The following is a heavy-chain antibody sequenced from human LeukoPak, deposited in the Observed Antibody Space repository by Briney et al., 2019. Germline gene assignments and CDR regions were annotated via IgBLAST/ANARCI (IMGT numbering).Heavy chain of an antibody. CDR1: GGSISSYY. CDR3: ARLTVTTENDDY. V-gene: IGHV4-59*08. Sequence: SETLSLTCTVSGGSISSYYWSWIRQPPGKGLEWIGYIYYSGSTNYNPSLKSRVTISVDTSKNQFSLKLSSVTAADTAVYYCARLTVTTENDDYWGQGTLVTASS. J-gene: IGHJ4*02. D-gene: IGHD4-17*01. CDR2: IYYSGST.